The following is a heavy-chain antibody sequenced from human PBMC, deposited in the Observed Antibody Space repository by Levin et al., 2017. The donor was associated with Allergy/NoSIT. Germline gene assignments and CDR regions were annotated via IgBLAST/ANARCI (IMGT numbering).Heavy chain of an antibody. CDR3: ATLAARPD. CDR2: ISSSSSYI. CDR1: GFTFSSYS. Sequence: GESLKISCAASGFTFSSYSMNWVRQAPGKGLEWVSSISSSSSYIYYADSVKGRFTISRDNAKNSLYLQMNSLRAEDTAVYYCATLAARPDWGQGTLVTVSS. D-gene: IGHD6-6*01. V-gene: IGHV3-21*01. J-gene: IGHJ4*02.